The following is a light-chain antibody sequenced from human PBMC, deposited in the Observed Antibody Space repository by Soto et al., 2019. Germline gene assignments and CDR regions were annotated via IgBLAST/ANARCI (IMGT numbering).Light chain of an antibody. J-gene: IGKJ2*01. CDR3: QQYGSSPRYT. Sequence: DIVLTQSPGTLSLSPGERATLSCRASQSVSTRYLAWYRPKPGQAPRLLIYGASSRATGISDRFSGSGSGTDFTLSISRLEPEDSAVYYCQQYGSSPRYTFGQGTKREIK. CDR1: QSVSTRY. V-gene: IGKV3-20*01. CDR2: GAS.